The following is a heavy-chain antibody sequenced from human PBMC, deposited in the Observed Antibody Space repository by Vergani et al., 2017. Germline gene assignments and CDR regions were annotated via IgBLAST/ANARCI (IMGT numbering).Heavy chain of an antibody. CDR1: GGTFSSYT. V-gene: IGHV1-69*02. Sequence: QVQLVQSGAEVKKPGSSVKVSCKASGGTFSSYTISWVRQAPGQGLEWMGRIIPILGIANYAQKFKGRVTITADNSTSTAYMELSSLRSEDTAVYYCAAACWRQLVCYYYYGMDVWGQGTTVTVSS. CDR2: IIPILGIA. D-gene: IGHD6-13*01. J-gene: IGHJ6*02. CDR3: AAACWRQLVCYYYYGMDV.